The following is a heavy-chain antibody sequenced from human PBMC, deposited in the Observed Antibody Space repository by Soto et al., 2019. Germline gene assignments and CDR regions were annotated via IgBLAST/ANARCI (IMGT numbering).Heavy chain of an antibody. V-gene: IGHV1-18*01. CDR3: AMDYGDRPEYVQH. CDR2: ISPLKGHT. CDR1: GYTFTSYG. J-gene: IGHJ1*01. D-gene: IGHD4-17*01. Sequence: QVQLVQSGTDLKKPGASVKVSCKASGYTFTSYGISWVRQAPGQGLEWMGWISPLKGHTLYSQKAQGIVTLTTDTSSITAYMEMTTLRVDDPAVYYCAMDYGDRPEYVQHWGQGTLVTVSS.